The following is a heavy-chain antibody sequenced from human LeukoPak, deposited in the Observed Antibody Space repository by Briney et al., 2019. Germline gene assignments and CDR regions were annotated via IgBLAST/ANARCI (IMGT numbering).Heavy chain of an antibody. CDR2: ISSSSSTI. Sequence: GGSLSLSCAASGFTFSSNEMNWVGQAQGRGLEWVSFISSSSSTIYYADSVKGRFTISRDNTTNSLYLRMNSLRAEDTAFYYCARDRGRGGSCLFYYWGQGTLLTVSS. D-gene: IGHD2-15*01. J-gene: IGHJ4*02. CDR3: ARDRGRGGSCLFYY. CDR1: GFTFSSNE. V-gene: IGHV3-48*03.